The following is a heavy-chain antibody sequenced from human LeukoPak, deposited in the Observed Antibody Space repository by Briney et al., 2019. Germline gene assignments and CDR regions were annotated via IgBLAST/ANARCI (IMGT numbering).Heavy chain of an antibody. CDR3: ARSYDSSGYAMNWFVP. CDR2: MNPNSGNT. D-gene: IGHD3-22*01. CDR1: GYTFTSYD. V-gene: IGHV1-8*01. J-gene: IGHJ5*02. Sequence: ASVKVSCKASGYTFTSYDINWVRQATGQGLEWMGWMNPNSGNTGYAQKFQGRVTITRNTSVNTAYMELSSLRSEDTAVYYCARSYDSSGYAMNWFVPWGQGTLVTVSS.